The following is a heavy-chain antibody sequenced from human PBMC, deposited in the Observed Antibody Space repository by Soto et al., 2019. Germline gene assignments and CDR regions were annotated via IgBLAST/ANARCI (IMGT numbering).Heavy chain of an antibody. J-gene: IGHJ4*02. D-gene: IGHD5-12*01. Sequence: QVQLQQWGAGLLKPSETLSLNCAVTGGSLSGYYWSWIRQPPGKGLEWIGEVKDGGHTNYSPSLRGRVTISSDPSNYQFSLRLNSVTAADTGVYYCARGQEGVVATHWDQGSLVTVSS. CDR2: VKDGGHT. V-gene: IGHV4-34*01. CDR3: ARGQEGVVATH. CDR1: GGSLSGYY.